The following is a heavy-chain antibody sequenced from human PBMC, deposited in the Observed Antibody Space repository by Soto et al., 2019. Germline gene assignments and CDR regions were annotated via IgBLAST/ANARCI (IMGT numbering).Heavy chain of an antibody. CDR3: ARGYYDSRGQSNTFDI. Sequence: PGGSLRLSCAASGFTFSSYGMHWVRQAPGKGLEWVAVISYDGSNKYYADSVKGRFTISRDNSKNTLYLQMNSLRAEDTAVYYCARGYYDSRGQSNTFDIWGQGTMVTVSS. D-gene: IGHD3-22*01. V-gene: IGHV3-30*03. CDR2: ISYDGSNK. J-gene: IGHJ3*02. CDR1: GFTFSSYG.